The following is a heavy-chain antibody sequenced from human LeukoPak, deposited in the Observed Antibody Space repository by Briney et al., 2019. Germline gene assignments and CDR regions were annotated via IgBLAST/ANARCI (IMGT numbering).Heavy chain of an antibody. Sequence: PSETLSLTCAVYGGSFSDYYWSWIRQPPGKGLEWIGEINHSGSTNYNPSLKSRVTISVDTSENQFSLKLSSVTAADTAVYYCARYVVYGSGKYYFDYWGQGTLVTVSS. J-gene: IGHJ4*02. CDR2: INHSGST. D-gene: IGHD3-10*01. V-gene: IGHV4-34*01. CDR3: ARYVVYGSGKYYFDY. CDR1: GGSFSDYY.